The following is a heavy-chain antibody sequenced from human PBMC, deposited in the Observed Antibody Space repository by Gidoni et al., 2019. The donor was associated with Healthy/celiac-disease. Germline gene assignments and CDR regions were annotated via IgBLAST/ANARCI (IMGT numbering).Heavy chain of an antibody. CDR1: GGSISSSSYY. J-gene: IGHJ6*02. CDR3: ARHSVPGSGSYFWGHYYYGMDV. V-gene: IGHV4-39*01. D-gene: IGHD3-10*01. CDR2: IYYSGST. Sequence: QLQLQESGPGLVKPSETLSLTCTVSGGSISSSSYYWGWIRQPPGKGLEWIGSIYYSGSTYYNPSLKSRVTISVDTSKNQFSLKLSSVTAADTAVYYCARHSVPGSGSYFWGHYYYGMDVWGQGTTVTVSS.